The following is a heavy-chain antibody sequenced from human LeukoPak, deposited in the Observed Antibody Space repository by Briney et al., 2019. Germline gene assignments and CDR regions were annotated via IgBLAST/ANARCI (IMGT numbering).Heavy chain of an antibody. D-gene: IGHD6-13*01. Sequence: GGPLRLSCAPSGFTFSSYAMSWVRQAPGEGLEWVSAISGSGRSTYYAGSVKGRFTISRDNSKNTPYMQMNSLRAEDTAVYYCGKGVAAAGTGQTFDYCGQGTLVTVSS. CDR2: ISGSGRST. CDR3: GKGVAAAGTGQTFDY. V-gene: IGHV3-23*01. J-gene: IGHJ4*02. CDR1: GFTFSSYA.